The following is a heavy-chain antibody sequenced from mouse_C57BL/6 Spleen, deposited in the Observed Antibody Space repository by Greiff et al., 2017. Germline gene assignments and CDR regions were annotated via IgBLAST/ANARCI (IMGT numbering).Heavy chain of an antibody. D-gene: IGHD2-4*01. J-gene: IGHJ3*01. V-gene: IGHV1-69*01. CDR1: GYTFTSYW. Sequence: QVQLQQPGAELVMPGASVKLSCKASGYTFTSYWMHWVKQRPGQGLEWIGEIDPSDSYTNYNQKFKGKSTLTVDKSSSTAYMQLSSLTSEDSAVYYCAVYYDYAGFAYWGQGTLVTVSA. CDR3: AVYYDYAGFAY. CDR2: IDPSDSYT.